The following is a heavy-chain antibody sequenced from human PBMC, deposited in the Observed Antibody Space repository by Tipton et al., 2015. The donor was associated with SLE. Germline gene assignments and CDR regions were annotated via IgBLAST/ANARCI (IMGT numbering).Heavy chain of an antibody. V-gene: IGHV4-31*03. CDR1: GDSVTSSGYY. Sequence: TLSLTCTATGDSVTSSGYYWSWIRQHPGKGLEWIGFISYDGRTKYNPSLKSRVTISLDTSKPQFFLRLSSVTAGVTAVYFCARGPNWGLDDAFDIWGQGTMVYVSA. J-gene: IGHJ3*02. D-gene: IGHD7-27*01. CDR3: ARGPNWGLDDAFDI. CDR2: ISYDGRT.